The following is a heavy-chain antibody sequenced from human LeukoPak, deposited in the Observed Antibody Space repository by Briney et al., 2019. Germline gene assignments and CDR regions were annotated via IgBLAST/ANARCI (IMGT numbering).Heavy chain of an antibody. V-gene: IGHV4-34*01. CDR3: ATTDTAMVTVY. CDR2: TNHSGST. CDR1: GGSFSGYY. Sequence: SETLSLTCAVYGGSFSGYYWSWIRQPPGKGLEWIGETNHSGSTNYNPSLKSRVTISVDTSKNQFSLKLSSVTAADTAVYYCATTDTAMVTVYWGQGTLVTVSS. J-gene: IGHJ4*02. D-gene: IGHD5-18*01.